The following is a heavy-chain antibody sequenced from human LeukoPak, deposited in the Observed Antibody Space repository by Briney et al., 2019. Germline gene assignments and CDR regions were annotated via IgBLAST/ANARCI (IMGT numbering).Heavy chain of an antibody. CDR3: AKDSSAAY. V-gene: IGHV3-7*01. J-gene: IGHJ4*02. CDR2: IKQDGGER. Sequence: GGSLRLSCAASGFSFSNSWMSWVRQAPGKGLEWLANIKQDGGERYYVDSVRGRFTISRDNAKNSLFLQMNTLGAEDTAMYYCAKDSSAAYWGQGTLVTVSS. CDR1: GFSFSNSW. D-gene: IGHD3-22*01.